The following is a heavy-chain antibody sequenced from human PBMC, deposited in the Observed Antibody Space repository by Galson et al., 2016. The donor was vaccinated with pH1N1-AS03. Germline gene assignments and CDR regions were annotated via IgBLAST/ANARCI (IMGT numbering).Heavy chain of an antibody. J-gene: IGHJ4*02. CDR2: FDPSDSHT. D-gene: IGHD5-12*01. V-gene: IGHV5-10-1*01. CDR3: ARGYSGLGFVY. CDR1: GYSFTNYW. Sequence: QSGAEVTKPGESLRISCKGSGYSFTNYWINWVRQMPGKGLEWMGRFDPSDSHTSYSPSFQGHVTFSADKSINTAYLQWSSLKSSDTAIYYCARGYSGLGFVYWGQGTLVTVSS.